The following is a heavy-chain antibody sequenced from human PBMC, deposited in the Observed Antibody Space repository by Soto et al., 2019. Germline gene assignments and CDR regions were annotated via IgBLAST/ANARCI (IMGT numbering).Heavy chain of an antibody. V-gene: IGHV1-69*13. CDR1: GGTFSSYA. CDR3: ARFALRTTVVTGLWFDP. J-gene: IGHJ5*02. CDR2: IIPIFGTA. D-gene: IGHD4-17*01. Sequence: SVTVSCKASGGTFSSYAISWARQAPGQGLEWMGGIIPIFGTANYAQKFQGRVTITADESTSTAYMELSSLRSEDTAVYYCARFALRTTVVTGLWFDPWGQGTLVTVSS.